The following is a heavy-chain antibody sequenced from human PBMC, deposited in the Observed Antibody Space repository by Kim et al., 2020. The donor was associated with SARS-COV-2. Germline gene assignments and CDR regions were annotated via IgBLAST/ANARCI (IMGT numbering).Heavy chain of an antibody. Sequence: GGSLRLSCAASGFTFSNAWMSWVRQAPGKGLEWVGRIKSKTDGGTTDYAAPVKGRFTISRDDSKNTLYLQMNSLKTEDTAVYYCTTESRAEYSYGPANYYYGMDVWGQGTTVTVSS. J-gene: IGHJ6*02. CDR2: IKSKTDGGTT. V-gene: IGHV3-15*01. CDR3: TTESRAEYSYGPANYYYGMDV. CDR1: GFTFSNAW. D-gene: IGHD5-18*01.